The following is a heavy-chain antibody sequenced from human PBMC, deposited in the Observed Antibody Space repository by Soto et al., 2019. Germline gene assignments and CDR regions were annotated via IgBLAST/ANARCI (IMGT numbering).Heavy chain of an antibody. Sequence: QVQLVESGGGVVQPGRSLRLSCAASGFTFSSYDIHWVRQAPGKGLEWVAVISYSGSNKYYADSVKGRFAISRDNSKNTLYLQMNSLRAEDTAVYYCPKITGELDIWGQGTMVTVSS. J-gene: IGHJ3*02. D-gene: IGHD7-27*01. V-gene: IGHV3-30*18. CDR1: GFTFSSYD. CDR2: ISYSGSNK. CDR3: PKITGELDI.